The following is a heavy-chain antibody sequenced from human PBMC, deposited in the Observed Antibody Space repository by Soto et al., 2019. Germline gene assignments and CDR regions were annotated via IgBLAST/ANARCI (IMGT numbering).Heavy chain of an antibody. Sequence: QMQLVQSGAEVKKPGSSVKVSCKASGGTLSSFINYPINWVRQAPGQGLKWMGGIVPNVGTVNYAQKFQGRVTITADKSTGTAYMEVSSLRSEDTALYYCARRDTSGFLRYFDNWGQGTLVTVSS. J-gene: IGHJ4*02. CDR2: IVPNVGTV. CDR1: GGTLSSFINYP. CDR3: ARRDTSGFLRYFDN. D-gene: IGHD3-3*01. V-gene: IGHV1-69*06.